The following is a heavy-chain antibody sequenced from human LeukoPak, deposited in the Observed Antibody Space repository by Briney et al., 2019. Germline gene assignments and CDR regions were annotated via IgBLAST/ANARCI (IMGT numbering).Heavy chain of an antibody. CDR2: IIPIFGTA. J-gene: IGHJ4*02. D-gene: IGHD6-13*01. CDR1: GGTFSSYA. Sequence: GSSVKVSCKASGGTFSSYAISWVRQAPGQGLEWMGRIIPIFGTANYAQKFQGRVTITTDESTSTAYMELSSLRSEDTAVYYCARDRGVVGSSWPYYFVYWGQGTLVTVSS. CDR3: ARDRGVVGSSWPYYFVY. V-gene: IGHV1-69*05.